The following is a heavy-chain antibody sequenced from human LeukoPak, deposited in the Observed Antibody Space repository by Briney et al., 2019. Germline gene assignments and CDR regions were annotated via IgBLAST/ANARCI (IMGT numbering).Heavy chain of an antibody. CDR3: ARGSSGWYAGYMDV. D-gene: IGHD6-19*01. CDR2: IIPIFGTA. J-gene: IGHJ6*03. V-gene: IGHV1-69*13. CDR1: GGTFSSYA. Sequence: SVKVSCKASGGTFSSYAISWVRQAPGQGLEWMGGIIPIFGTANYAQKFQGRVTITADESTSTAYMELSRLRSDDTAVYYCARGSSGWYAGYMDVWGKGTTVTVSS.